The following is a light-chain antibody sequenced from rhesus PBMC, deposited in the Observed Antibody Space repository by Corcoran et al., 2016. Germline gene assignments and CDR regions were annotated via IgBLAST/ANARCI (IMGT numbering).Light chain of an antibody. CDR2: GVN. J-gene: IGLJ1*01. CDR1: NSDIGGYNY. Sequence: QSAPTQPPSVSGSPGQSVTISCTGTNSDIGGYNYVSWFQQHPGKAPRLMIYGVNYRPSGISDRFSGSNSANTASLTISGLQADHEAVHFCSSYTTSSTYIFGPGTRVTVL. V-gene: IGLV2S7*01. CDR3: SSYTTSSTYI.